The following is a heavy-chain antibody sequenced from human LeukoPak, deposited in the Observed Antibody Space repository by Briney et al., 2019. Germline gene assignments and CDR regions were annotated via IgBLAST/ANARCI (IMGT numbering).Heavy chain of an antibody. Sequence: PGGSLRLSCAASGFTFSTYVVNWVRQAPGKGLVWVSRINSDGSSTSYADSVKGRFTISRDNAKNTLYLQMNSLRAEDTAVYYCARGIFERVYAFDIWGQGTMVTVSS. CDR3: ARGIFERVYAFDI. J-gene: IGHJ3*02. CDR1: GFTFSTYV. D-gene: IGHD3-3*01. CDR2: INSDGSST. V-gene: IGHV3-74*01.